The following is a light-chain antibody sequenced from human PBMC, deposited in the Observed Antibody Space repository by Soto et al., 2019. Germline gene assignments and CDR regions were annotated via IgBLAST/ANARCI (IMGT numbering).Light chain of an antibody. Sequence: QSVLTQPPSVSGAPGQRVTISCTGSTSNIGAGYDVHWYQQLPGTAPKLLIYGNSHRPSGVPDRFSGSKSGTSASLAITGLQAEDEADYYCQSYDTSLTVVFGGGTQLTVL. CDR2: GNS. CDR1: TSNIGAGYD. J-gene: IGLJ2*01. V-gene: IGLV1-40*01. CDR3: QSYDTSLTVV.